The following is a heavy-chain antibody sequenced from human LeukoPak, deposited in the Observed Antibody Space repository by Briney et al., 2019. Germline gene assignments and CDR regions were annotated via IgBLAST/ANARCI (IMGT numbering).Heavy chain of an antibody. D-gene: IGHD5-24*01. J-gene: IGHJ4*02. V-gene: IGHV3-23*01. CDR2: ISGSGGST. CDR3: AKDTLGRDGHPLLSPPDY. CDR1: GFTFSSYA. Sequence: GGSLRLSCAASGFTFSSYAMSWVRQAPGKGLEWVSAISGSGGSTYYADSVKGRFTISRDNSKNTLYLQMNSLRAEDTAVYYCAKDTLGRDGHPLLSPPDYWGQGTLVTVSS.